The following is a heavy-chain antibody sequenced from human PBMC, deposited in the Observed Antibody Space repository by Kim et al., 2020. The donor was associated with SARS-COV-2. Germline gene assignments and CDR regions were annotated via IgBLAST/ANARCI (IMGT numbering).Heavy chain of an antibody. D-gene: IGHD3-3*01. Sequence: GSLRLSCAASGFTFSSYGMHWVRQAPGKGLEWVAVISYDGSNKFYADSVKGRFTISRDNSKNTLYLQMNSLRAEDTAVYYCAKGFGGDYVDYWGQGTLVTVSS. V-gene: IGHV3-30*18. J-gene: IGHJ4*02. CDR2: ISYDGSNK. CDR3: AKGFGGDYVDY. CDR1: GFTFSSYG.